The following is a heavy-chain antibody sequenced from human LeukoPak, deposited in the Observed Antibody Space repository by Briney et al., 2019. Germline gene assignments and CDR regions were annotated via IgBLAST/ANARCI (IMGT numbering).Heavy chain of an antibody. CDR2: IYYSGST. D-gene: IGHD1-1*01. J-gene: IGHJ6*03. V-gene: IGHV4-59*12. Sequence: SETQSLTCSVSGASFSSYYWSWIRQPPGKGLEWIGSIYYSGSTNYNPSLKSRVTISVDKSKNQFSLKLSSVTAADTAVYYCAREGQTDYYYYYYMDVWGKGTTVTVSS. CDR3: AREGQTDYYYYYYMDV. CDR1: GASFSSYY.